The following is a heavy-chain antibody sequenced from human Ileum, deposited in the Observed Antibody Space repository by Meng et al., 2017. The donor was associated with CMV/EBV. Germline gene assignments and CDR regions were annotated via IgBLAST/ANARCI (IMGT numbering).Heavy chain of an antibody. CDR1: GYSISTAYY. CDR2: IHQSGRT. CDR3: ARAAAVAGWDYFDY. D-gene: IGHD6-19*01. J-gene: IGHJ4*02. Sequence: SETLSLTCTVSGYSISTAYYWGWLRQPPGKGLEWIGSIHQSGRTYDNPSLKSRVTMSVDTSKNQFSLRLTSVTAADTAVYYCARAAAVAGWDYFDYWGQGSLVTVSS. V-gene: IGHV4-38-2*02.